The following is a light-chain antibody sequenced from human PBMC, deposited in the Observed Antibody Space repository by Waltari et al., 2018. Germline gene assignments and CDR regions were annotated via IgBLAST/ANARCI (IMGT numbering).Light chain of an antibody. V-gene: IGKV3-20*01. CDR3: QQHGTLPAT. Sequence: EIVLTQSPGTASLSPGERVTLSCRASQSVGSSSLAWYQQNPGQAPRLVIYRASRRATGIPDRFSCSGSGTDFSLTISRLEPEDLAVYYCQQHGTLPATFGQGTKVEIK. CDR2: RAS. CDR1: QSVGSSS. J-gene: IGKJ1*01.